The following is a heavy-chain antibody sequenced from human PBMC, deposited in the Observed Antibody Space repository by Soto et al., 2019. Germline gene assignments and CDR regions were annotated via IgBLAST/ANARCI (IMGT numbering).Heavy chain of an antibody. CDR2: IDYDGSTT. V-gene: IGHV3-74*01. CDR1: GFSFDSYW. Sequence: EVQLVESGGGLVQPGGSLRLSCAASGFSFDSYWMHWVRQAPGQGPVWVSRIDYDGSTTNYADSVKGRFTISRDNSKNTMYLQMNSLRPEDTAVYAVANGPRASSGCKGDYWGQGTLVTVSS. D-gene: IGHD2-2*01. CDR3: ANGPRASSGCKGDY. J-gene: IGHJ4*02.